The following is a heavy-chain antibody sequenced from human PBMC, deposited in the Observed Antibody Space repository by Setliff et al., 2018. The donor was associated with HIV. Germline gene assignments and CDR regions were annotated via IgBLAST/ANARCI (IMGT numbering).Heavy chain of an antibody. V-gene: IGHV3-35*01. CDR1: GFTFSNSD. CDR2: VSWNGSRT. D-gene: IGHD2-8*01. CDR3: ARAIRNGNSLINWFDP. J-gene: IGHJ5*02. Sequence: PGGSLRLSCAASGFTFSNSDMNWVRQAPGKGLEWVSGVSWNGSRTHYADSVKGRFIISRDNAKNTLYLQMNSLRGEDTAVYFCARAIRNGNSLINWFDPWGQGTLVTVSS.